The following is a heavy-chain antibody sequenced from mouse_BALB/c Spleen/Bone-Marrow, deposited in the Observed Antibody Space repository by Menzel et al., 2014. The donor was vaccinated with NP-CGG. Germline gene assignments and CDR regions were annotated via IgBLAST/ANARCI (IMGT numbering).Heavy chain of an antibody. CDR1: GFTFSNFG. J-gene: IGHJ2*01. Sequence: VHLKDSRRGLVQPGGSRILSCAASGFTFSNFGMHWFRQSPEKGLEWVAFVSTGSTIIYYANTVKGRFTISRDNPENTQFLQMTSLRSEDPAIYYCARSHFYGNYFDFWGQSTTPAVSS. CDR2: VSTGSTII. D-gene: IGHD2-1*01. CDR3: ARSHFYGNYFDF. V-gene: IGHV5-17*02.